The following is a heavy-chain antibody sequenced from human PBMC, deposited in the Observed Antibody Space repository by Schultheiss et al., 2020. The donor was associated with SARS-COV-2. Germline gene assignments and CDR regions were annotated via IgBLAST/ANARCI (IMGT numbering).Heavy chain of an antibody. Sequence: SETLSLTCTVPGGSISSGDYYWSWIRQPPGKGLEWIGYIYYSGSTYYNPSLKSRVTISVDTSKNQFSLKLSSVTAADTAVYYCARGGRWGYYGMDVWGQGTTVTVSS. J-gene: IGHJ6*02. CDR2: IYYSGST. V-gene: IGHV4-30-4*02. D-gene: IGHD7-27*01. CDR1: GGSISSGDYY. CDR3: ARGGRWGYYGMDV.